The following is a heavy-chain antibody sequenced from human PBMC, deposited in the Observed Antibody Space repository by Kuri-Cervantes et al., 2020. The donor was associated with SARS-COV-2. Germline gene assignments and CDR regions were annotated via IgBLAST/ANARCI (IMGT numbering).Heavy chain of an antibody. D-gene: IGHD1-26*01. V-gene: IGHV3-23*03. CDR3: AKDRGALDY. CDR1: GGSISSSSYY. J-gene: IGHJ4*02. CDR2: IYSGGSST. Sequence: GESLKISCTVSGGSISSSSYYWGWIRQPPGKGLEWVSVIYSGGSSTYYADSVKGRFTISRDNSKNTLYLQMNSLRAEDTAVYYCAKDRGALDYWGQGTLVTVSS.